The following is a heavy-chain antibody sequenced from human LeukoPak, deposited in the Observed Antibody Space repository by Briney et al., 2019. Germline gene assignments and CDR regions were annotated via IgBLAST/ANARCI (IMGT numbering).Heavy chain of an antibody. D-gene: IGHD6-13*01. CDR2: ISYDGSNK. Sequence: GGSLRLSCAASGFTFSSYGMHWVRQAPGKGLEWVAVISYDGSNKYYADSVKGRFTNSRDNSKNTLYLQMSSLRAEDTAVYYCAKEGLVSSTWYGLNWFDPWGQGTLVTVSS. V-gene: IGHV3-30*18. CDR1: GFTFSSYG. J-gene: IGHJ5*02. CDR3: AKEGLVSSTWYGLNWFDP.